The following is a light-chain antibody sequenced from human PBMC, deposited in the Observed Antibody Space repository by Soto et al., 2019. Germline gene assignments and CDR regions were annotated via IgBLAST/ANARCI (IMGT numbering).Light chain of an antibody. V-gene: IGKV3-15*01. CDR3: QQYINWPT. CDR1: QSVRCN. J-gene: IGKJ1*01. CDR2: GGS. Sequence: EIVMRQYPASLSLSPGERATLSCRASQSVRCNLAWYQQNPGQAPRVLISGGSTRATGIPARFIVSGSGTEFTLPITSMKSADFAVYDCQQYINWPTFCQGTTVDIK.